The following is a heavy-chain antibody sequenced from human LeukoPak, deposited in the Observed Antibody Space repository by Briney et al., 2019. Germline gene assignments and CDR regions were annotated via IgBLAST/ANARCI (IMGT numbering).Heavy chain of an antibody. V-gene: IGHV4-59*01. D-gene: IGHD2-15*01. CDR3: ATDCSGITCFDY. CDR1: GGSISIYY. J-gene: IGHJ4*02. Sequence: PSETLSLTCTVWGGSISIYYWSWIRQPPGKGLEWIGYIYYSGSTNYNPSLKSRVTISLDTSKNQFSLKLSSATAADTAVYYCATDCSGITCFDYWGQGTLVTVSS. CDR2: IYYSGST.